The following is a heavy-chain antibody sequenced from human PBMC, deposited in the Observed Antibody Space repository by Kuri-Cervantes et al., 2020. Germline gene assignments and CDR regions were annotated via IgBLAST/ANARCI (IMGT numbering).Heavy chain of an antibody. CDR2: IFSNDEK. D-gene: IGHD3-3*01. Sequence: ETLSLTCTVSGGSISSGGYYWSWIRQPPGKALEWLAHIFSNDEKSYSTSLKSRLTISKDTSKSQVVLTMTNMDPVDTATYYCARSRXTGSFDPWGQGTLVTVSS. V-gene: IGHV2-26*02. CDR1: GGSISSGGYY. CDR3: ARSRXTGSFDP. J-gene: IGHJ5*02.